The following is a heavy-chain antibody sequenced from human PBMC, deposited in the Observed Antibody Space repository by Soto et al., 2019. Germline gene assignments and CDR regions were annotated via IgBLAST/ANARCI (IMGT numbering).Heavy chain of an antibody. J-gene: IGHJ4*02. CDR2: IRSRDTDYAT. CDR1: GFTFSGSV. Sequence: EVQLVESGGGLVHPGGSLKLSCAVSGFTFSGSVMHWVRQAPGKGLEWPGRIRSRDTDYATSYAESVKGRVTISRDDSKNTAYLQVTSLKIEDTALYYCTTYGNSSKGFDYWGQGTLVTVSS. D-gene: IGHD6-6*01. CDR3: TTYGNSSKGFDY. V-gene: IGHV3-73*01.